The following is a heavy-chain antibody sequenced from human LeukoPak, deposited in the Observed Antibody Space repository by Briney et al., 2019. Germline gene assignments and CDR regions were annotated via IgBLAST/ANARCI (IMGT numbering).Heavy chain of an antibody. CDR3: ARCTYYDFWSGYLRGPDPGGPGYYYGMDV. D-gene: IGHD3-3*01. Sequence: ASVKVSCKASGYTFTGYYMHWVRQAPGQGLEWMGWINPNSGGTNYAQKFQGRVTMTRDTSISTAYMELSRLRSDDAAVYYCARCTYYDFWSGYLRGPDPGGPGYYYGMDVWGQGTTVTVSS. CDR1: GYTFTGYY. V-gene: IGHV1-2*02. J-gene: IGHJ6*02. CDR2: INPNSGGT.